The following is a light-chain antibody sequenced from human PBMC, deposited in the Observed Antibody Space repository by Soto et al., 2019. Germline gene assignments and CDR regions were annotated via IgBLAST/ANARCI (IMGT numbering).Light chain of an antibody. Sequence: LAQSRSVSGSPGQSVTFSCTGTRSDVGTYNYVSWYQQHPGKAPKVMIFDVSKRPSGVPDRFSGSKSGNTASLTISGLQADDEADYYCCAYGGNTLLFGGGTKVTVL. V-gene: IGLV2-11*01. CDR1: RSDVGTYNY. CDR2: DVS. CDR3: CAYGGNTLL. J-gene: IGLJ2*01.